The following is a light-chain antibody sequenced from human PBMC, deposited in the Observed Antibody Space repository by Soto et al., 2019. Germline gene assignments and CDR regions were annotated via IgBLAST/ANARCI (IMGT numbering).Light chain of an antibody. V-gene: IGLV2-14*01. Sequence: QSALTQPASVSGSPGQSIAISCTGTSRDVGAYDYVSWYQRHPGKAPKLMLYEVSNRPSGISNRFSGSKSGNTASLTISGLQAEDEADYYCSSYTSSSTLLFGGGTKVTVL. CDR1: SRDVGAYDY. J-gene: IGLJ2*01. CDR3: SSYTSSSTLL. CDR2: EVS.